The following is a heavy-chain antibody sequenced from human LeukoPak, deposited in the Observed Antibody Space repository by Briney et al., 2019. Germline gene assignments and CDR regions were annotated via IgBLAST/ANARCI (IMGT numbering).Heavy chain of an antibody. J-gene: IGHJ6*02. V-gene: IGHV3-23*01. CDR2: ISGSGGST. CDR1: GFTFSSNA. Sequence: QAGGSLRLSCATSGFTFSSNAMSWVRQAPGKGLEWVSAISGSGGSTYYADSVKGRFTISRDNSKNTLYLQMNSPRAEDTAVYYCARVVSDVWGSYRYSHYYGMDVWGQGTTVTVSS. CDR3: ARVVSDVWGSYRYSHYYGMDV. D-gene: IGHD3-16*02.